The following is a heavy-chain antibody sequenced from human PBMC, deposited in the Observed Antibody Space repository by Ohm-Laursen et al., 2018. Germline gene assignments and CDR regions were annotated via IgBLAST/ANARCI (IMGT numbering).Heavy chain of an antibody. V-gene: IGHV2-70*16. Sequence: TQTLTLTCTFSGFSLNGSPMCVSWIRQPPGKALEWLARLDWDNDKFYSTSLKTRLTISKDTSKNQVVLTMTNMDPVDTATYFCARMRTYGNYGGKKDPLAYLDVWGQGTTVTVSS. CDR1: GFSLNGSPMC. D-gene: IGHD4-23*01. CDR3: ARMRTYGNYGGKKDPLAYLDV. J-gene: IGHJ6*02. CDR2: LDWDNDK.